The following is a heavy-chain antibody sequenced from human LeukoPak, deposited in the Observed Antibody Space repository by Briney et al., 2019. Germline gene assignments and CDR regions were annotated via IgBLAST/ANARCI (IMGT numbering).Heavy chain of an antibody. Sequence: GGSLRLSCAASGFTFKNAWMTWVRQAPGKGLEWVSSISSSSSCIYYADSVKGRFTISRDNSKNTLYLQVNSLRAEDTAVYFCAKTGYSSDLSVDYFDNWGQGTLVTVSS. CDR2: ISSSSSCI. V-gene: IGHV3-21*04. CDR3: AKTGYSSDLSVDYFDN. J-gene: IGHJ4*02. CDR1: GFTFKNAW. D-gene: IGHD6-25*01.